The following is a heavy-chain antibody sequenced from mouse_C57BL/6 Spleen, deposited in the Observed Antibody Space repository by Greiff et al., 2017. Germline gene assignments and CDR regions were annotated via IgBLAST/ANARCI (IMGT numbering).Heavy chain of an antibody. CDR2: INPYNGGT. CDR1: GYTFTDYY. Sequence: EVKLMESGPVLVKPGASVKMSCKASGYTFTDYYMNWVKQSHGKSLEWIGVINPYNGGTSYNQKFKGKATLTVYKSSSTAYMELNSLTSDDSAVYYCARTYYDYDGSLYYAMDYWGQGTSVTVSS. J-gene: IGHJ4*01. V-gene: IGHV1-19*01. D-gene: IGHD2-4*01. CDR3: ARTYYDYDGSLYYAMDY.